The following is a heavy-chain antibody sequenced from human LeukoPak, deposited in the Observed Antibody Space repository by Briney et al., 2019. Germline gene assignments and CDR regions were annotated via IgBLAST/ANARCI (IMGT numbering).Heavy chain of an antibody. CDR3: ARGLWATVAGYFDY. V-gene: IGHV1-18*01. CDR2: ISAYNGNT. CDR1: GYTITSYG. D-gene: IGHD6-19*01. Sequence: GASVKVACKASGYTITSYGISWVRQAPGQGLEWMGLISAYNGNTNYAQKLQGRVTMTTDTSTSTAYMEVRSLRSDDSAVYYCARGLWATVAGYFDYRGQGTLVTVSS. J-gene: IGHJ4*02.